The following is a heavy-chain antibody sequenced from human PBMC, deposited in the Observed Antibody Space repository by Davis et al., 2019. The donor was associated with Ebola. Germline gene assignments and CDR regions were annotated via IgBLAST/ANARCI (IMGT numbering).Heavy chain of an antibody. CDR2: IYPGDSDT. Sequence: GESLKISCQASGYRFTSYWIGWVRQMPGKGLEWMGIIYPGDSDTKYSPSFQGQVIISADKSISTAYLQWSSLKASDTAMYYCTRRLGGYCTSNSCYGFDYWGQGTLLTVSS. V-gene: IGHV5-51*01. CDR3: TRRLGGYCTSNSCYGFDY. CDR1: GYRFTSYW. J-gene: IGHJ4*02. D-gene: IGHD2-2*01.